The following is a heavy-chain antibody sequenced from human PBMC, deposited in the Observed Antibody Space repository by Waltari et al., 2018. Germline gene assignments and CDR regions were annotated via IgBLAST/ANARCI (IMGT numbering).Heavy chain of an antibody. J-gene: IGHJ4*02. CDR3: ARGVREGGWYIVLFDY. V-gene: IGHV1-8*01. CDR2: MNPNSGNT. Sequence: QVQLVQSGAEVKKPGASVKVSCKASGYTFTSYDINWVRQATGQGLEWMGWMNPNSGNTGYAQKFQGRVTMTRNTYISTAYMELSSLRSEDTAVYYCARGVREGGWYIVLFDYWGQGTLVTVSS. D-gene: IGHD6-19*01. CDR1: GYTFTSYD.